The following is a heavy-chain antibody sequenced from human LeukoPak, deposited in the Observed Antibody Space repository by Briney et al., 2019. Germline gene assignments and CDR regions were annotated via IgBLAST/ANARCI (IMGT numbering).Heavy chain of an antibody. CDR3: ARGYYDSSGYDPGLGY. V-gene: IGHV1-46*01. D-gene: IGHD3-22*01. J-gene: IGHJ4*02. Sequence: ASVKVSCKASGGTFSTYAIIWVRQAPGQGLEWMGIINPSGGSTNYAQKFQGRVSMTRDTSTSTVYMELSSLRSEDTAMYWCARGYYDSSGYDPGLGYWGQGTLVTVSS. CDR1: GGTFSTYA. CDR2: INPSGGST.